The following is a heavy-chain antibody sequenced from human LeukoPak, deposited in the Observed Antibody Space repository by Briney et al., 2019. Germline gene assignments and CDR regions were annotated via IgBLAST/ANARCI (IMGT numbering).Heavy chain of an antibody. J-gene: IGHJ4*02. V-gene: IGHV3-7*01. Sequence: PGGSLRLSCGVSGFTFSSYWMNWVRQAPGKGLEWVANIKQDGSDKYYVGSVKGRFTISRDNAKNSLYLQMNSLRAEDTAVYYCAIIPRAAAGPSARSPFHCWGQGTLVTVSS. CDR1: GFTFSSYW. D-gene: IGHD6-13*01. CDR3: AIIPRAAAGPSARSPFHC. CDR2: IKQDGSDK.